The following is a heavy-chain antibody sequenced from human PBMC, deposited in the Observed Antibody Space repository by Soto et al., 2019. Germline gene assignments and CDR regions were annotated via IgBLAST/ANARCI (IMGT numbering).Heavy chain of an antibody. CDR3: GREGLVLRE. CDR2: IYHSGST. J-gene: IGHJ4*02. CDR1: GGSISSSNW. Sequence: QVQLQESGPGLVKPSGTLSLTCAVSGGSISSSNWWSWVRQPPGKGLEWIGEIYHSGSTNYNPSLXXRXTXXVAKAKNQCSPKVTSVTAADTAVYYCGREGLVLREWGQGTLVTVCS. V-gene: IGHV4-4*02. D-gene: IGHD2-8*01.